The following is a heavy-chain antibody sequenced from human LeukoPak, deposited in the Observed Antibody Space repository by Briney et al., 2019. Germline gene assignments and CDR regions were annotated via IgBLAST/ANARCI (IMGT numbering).Heavy chain of an antibody. J-gene: IGHJ3*02. V-gene: IGHV4-34*01. D-gene: IGHD6-13*01. CDR3: ARVKPRIAAAAHAFDI. Sequence: SETLSLTCAVYGGSFSGYYWSWIRQPPGKGLEWIGEINHSGSTNYNPSLKSRVTISVDTSKNQFSLKLSSVTAADTAVYYCARVKPRIAAAAHAFDIWGQGTMVTVSS. CDR1: GGSFSGYY. CDR2: INHSGST.